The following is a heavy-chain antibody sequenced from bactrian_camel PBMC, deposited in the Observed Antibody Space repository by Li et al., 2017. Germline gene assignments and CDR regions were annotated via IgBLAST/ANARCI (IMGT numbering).Heavy chain of an antibody. J-gene: IGHJ4*01. Sequence: HVQLVESGGDSAQTGGSLRLSCVVSPDSVNDICLAWFRQVPGKEREGISVLAIDGTIRYADAVEGRFTISKDSAENTLYLQMNDLQPDDTAMYYCAADRGDVVAGRRLCFRYSYWGQGTQVTVS. CDR2: LAIDGTI. CDR1: PDSVNDIC. D-gene: IGHD4*01. CDR3: AADRGDVVAGRRLCFRYSY. V-gene: IGHV3S60*01.